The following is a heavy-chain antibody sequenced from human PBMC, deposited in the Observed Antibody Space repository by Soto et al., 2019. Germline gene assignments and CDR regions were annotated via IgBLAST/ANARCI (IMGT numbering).Heavy chain of an antibody. CDR1: GGSFSGYY. J-gene: IGHJ4*02. CDR3: ARGKAAAGTSGFDY. V-gene: IGHV4-34*01. CDR2: INHSGST. Sequence: SETLSLTCAVYGGSFSGYYWSWIRQPPGKGLEWIGEINHSGSTNYNPSPKSRVTISVDTSKNQFSLKLSSVTAADTAVYYCARGKAAAGTSGFDYWGQGTLVTVSS. D-gene: IGHD6-13*01.